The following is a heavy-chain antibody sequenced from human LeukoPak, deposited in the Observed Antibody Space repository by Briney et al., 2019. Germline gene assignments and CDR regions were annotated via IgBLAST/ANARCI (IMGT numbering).Heavy chain of an antibody. CDR1: GFAFNTYA. D-gene: IGHD3-22*01. J-gene: IGHJ4*02. CDR3: ARDIRYGDSSGADY. CDR2: ISFDGNTI. Sequence: GGSLRLSCAASGFAFNTYAVHWVRQAPGKGLEWVAVISFDGNTIHYADSVKGRFTISRDNSKNTLYLQMNSLRAEDTAVYYCARDIRYGDSSGADYWGQGTLVTVSS. V-gene: IGHV3-30-3*01.